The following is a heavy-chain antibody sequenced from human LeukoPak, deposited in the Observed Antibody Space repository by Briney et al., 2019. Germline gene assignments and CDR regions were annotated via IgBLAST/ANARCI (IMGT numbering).Heavy chain of an antibody. D-gene: IGHD6-19*01. J-gene: IGHJ4*02. CDR1: GFSFSSHA. Sequence: GGSLRLSCAASGFSFSSHAVHWVRQAPGRGLEWVAVISSDGTRKYYADSVKGRFTISRDNSKYTVHLQMNSLQTEDTGVYHCARDRYDKFDASGWGNFDHWGQGTLVTVSS. CDR3: ARDRYDKFDASGWGNFDH. V-gene: IGHV3-30*04. CDR2: ISSDGTRK.